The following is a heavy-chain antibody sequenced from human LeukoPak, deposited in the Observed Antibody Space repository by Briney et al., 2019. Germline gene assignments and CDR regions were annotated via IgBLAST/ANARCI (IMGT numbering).Heavy chain of an antibody. CDR1: GGSVSSYY. J-gene: IGHJ2*01. D-gene: IGHD1-26*01. V-gene: IGHV4-4*09. Sequence: PSETLSLTCTVSGGSVSSYYWSWIRQPPGKGLEWIGYIYTSGSTNYNPSLKSRVTISVDTSKNQFSLKLSSVTAADTAVYYCARVGISWYFDLWGRGTLVTVSS. CDR2: IYTSGST. CDR3: ARVGISWYFDL.